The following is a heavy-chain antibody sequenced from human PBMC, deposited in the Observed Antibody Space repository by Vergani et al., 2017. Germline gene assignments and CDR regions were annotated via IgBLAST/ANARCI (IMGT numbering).Heavy chain of an antibody. J-gene: IGHJ4*02. CDR2: INHSGST. V-gene: IGHV4-34*01. D-gene: IGHD6-13*01. Sequence: QVQLQQWGAGLLKPSETLSLTCAVYGGSFSGYYWSWIRQPPGKGLEWIGEINHSGSTNYNPPLKSRVTISVDTSKNQFSLKLRSVTAADAAVYYCATGRQKQQLVTIDYWGQGTLVTVSS. CDR1: GGSFSGYY. CDR3: ATGRQKQQLVTIDY.